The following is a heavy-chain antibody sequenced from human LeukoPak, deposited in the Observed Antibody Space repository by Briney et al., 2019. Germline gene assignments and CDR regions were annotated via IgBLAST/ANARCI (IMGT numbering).Heavy chain of an antibody. V-gene: IGHV3-21*01. CDR3: ARGEYGSGSYHIDY. D-gene: IGHD3-10*01. CDR2: ISGTSSYI. Sequence: GGSLRLSCAASGFTLSSYSMNGVRQAPGKGLEWVSFISGTSSYIYYADSVKGRFTISRDNAKNSLYLQMNSLRAEDTAVYYCARGEYGSGSYHIDYWGQGTLVTVSS. J-gene: IGHJ4*02. CDR1: GFTLSSYS.